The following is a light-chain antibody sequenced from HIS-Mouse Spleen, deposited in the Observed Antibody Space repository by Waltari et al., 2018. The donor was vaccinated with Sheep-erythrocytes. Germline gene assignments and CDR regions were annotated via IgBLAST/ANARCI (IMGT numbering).Light chain of an antibody. V-gene: IGLV2-11*01. CDR3: CSYAGSNNWV. CDR2: DVS. J-gene: IGLJ3*02. CDR1: SSYVGGYNY. Sequence: QSALTQPRSVSGSPGQSVTISCTGTSSYVGGYNYVSWYQQHPGKAPKLMIYDVSKRPSGVPDRFSGSKSGNTASLTISGLQAEDEADYYCCSYAGSNNWVFGGGTKLTVL.